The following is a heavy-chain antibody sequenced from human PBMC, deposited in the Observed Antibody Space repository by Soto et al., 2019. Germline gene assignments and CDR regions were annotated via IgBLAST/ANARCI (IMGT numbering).Heavy chain of an antibody. J-gene: IGHJ6*02. CDR3: AKTSSTLYYYYGMDV. CDR2: ISGSGGST. Sequence: PGGSLRLSCAASGFNFRYYAMSWVRQAPGKGLEWVSAISGSGGSTYYADSVKGRFTISRDNSKNTLYLQMNSLRAEDTAVYYCAKTSSTLYYYYGMDVWGQGTTVTVSS. CDR1: GFNFRYYA. D-gene: IGHD2-2*01. V-gene: IGHV3-23*01.